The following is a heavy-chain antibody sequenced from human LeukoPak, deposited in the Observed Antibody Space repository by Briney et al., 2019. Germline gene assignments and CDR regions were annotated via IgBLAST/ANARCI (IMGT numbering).Heavy chain of an antibody. Sequence: PPGGSLRLSCAASGFTFRNFGMHWGRQAPGKGLEWVAVISYDGSEKHYADSVKGQFTISRDNSENTLYLQMNSLRAEDTAVYYCAKGWRMSDRWGQGTLVTVSS. CDR1: GFTFRNFG. J-gene: IGHJ5*02. V-gene: IGHV3-30*18. D-gene: IGHD1-1*01. CDR2: ISYDGSEK. CDR3: AKGWRMSDR.